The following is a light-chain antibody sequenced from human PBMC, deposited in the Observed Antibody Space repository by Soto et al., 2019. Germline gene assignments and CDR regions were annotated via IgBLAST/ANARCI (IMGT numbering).Light chain of an antibody. Sequence: EIVLTQSPGTLSLSPGERATLSCRASQSFSSNYLAWYQHKPGQAPRLLIYGASSRATGIPDRFSGSGSGTDFTLTISRLEPEDFAVYYCQQYGTSPPTWTFGQGTKVEIK. CDR3: QQYGTSPPTWT. CDR2: GAS. CDR1: QSFSSNY. J-gene: IGKJ1*01. V-gene: IGKV3-20*01.